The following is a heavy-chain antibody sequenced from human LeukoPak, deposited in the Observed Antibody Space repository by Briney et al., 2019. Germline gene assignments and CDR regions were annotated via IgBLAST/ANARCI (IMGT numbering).Heavy chain of an antibody. CDR1: GFTFSSYS. J-gene: IGHJ4*02. V-gene: IGHV3-21*01. CDR2: ISSSSSYI. D-gene: IGHD6-13*01. Sequence: AGGSLRLSCAASGFTFSSYSMNWVRQAPGKGLEWVSSISSSSSYIYYADSVKGRFTISRDNAKNSLYLQMNSLRAEGTAVYYCARDGSSGWYEGYYFDYWGQGTLVTVSS. CDR3: ARDGSSGWYEGYYFDY.